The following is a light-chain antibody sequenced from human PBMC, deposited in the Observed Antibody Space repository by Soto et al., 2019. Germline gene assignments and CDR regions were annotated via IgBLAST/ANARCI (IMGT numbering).Light chain of an antibody. Sequence: EIVLTQSPGTLSLSPGERATLSCRASQSVSSNNLAWYQQRPGQAPRVVIYGASTRATGIPERYIGSGSGTDFTLTISRLEREEFAGYYCQEYGRSPFTFGPGTKVDI. V-gene: IGKV3-20*01. J-gene: IGKJ3*01. CDR1: QSVSSNN. CDR3: QEYGRSPFT. CDR2: GAS.